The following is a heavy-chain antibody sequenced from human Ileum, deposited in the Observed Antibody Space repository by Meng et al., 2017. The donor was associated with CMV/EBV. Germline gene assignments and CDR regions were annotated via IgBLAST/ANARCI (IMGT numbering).Heavy chain of an antibody. J-gene: IGHJ4*02. CDR2: ISSSGSYT. D-gene: IGHD3-22*01. V-gene: IGHV3-21*01. Sequence: FTSYTMDWVRQPPGKGLEWVASISSSGSYTFYADSVKGRFTVSRDNAKNSLYLQMNSLRVEDTAVYYCARGIPPPTYYDSSGHFDYWGQGTLVTVSS. CDR3: ARGIPPPTYYDSSGHFDY. CDR1: FTSYT.